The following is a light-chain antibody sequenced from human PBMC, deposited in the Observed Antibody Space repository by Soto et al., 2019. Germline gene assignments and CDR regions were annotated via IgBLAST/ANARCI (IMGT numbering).Light chain of an antibody. Sequence: DVERSQGQASLSGSAAYRVTITCQASQDIRNSLNWHQQTPGSAPXXLIYDASNVETGATSRLHGTGSGTHFSLSISSLQSEDFATYYCQQYDYLVNFGQGKRLGIK. CDR2: DAS. J-gene: IGKJ5*01. V-gene: IGKV1-33*01. CDR1: QDIRNS. CDR3: QQYDYLVN.